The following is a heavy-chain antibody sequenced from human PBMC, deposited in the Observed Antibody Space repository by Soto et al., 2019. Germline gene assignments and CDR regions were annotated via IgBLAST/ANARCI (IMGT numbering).Heavy chain of an antibody. J-gene: IGHJ4*02. CDR1: GGSISSGDYY. D-gene: IGHD3-3*01. V-gene: IGHV4-30-4*01. CDR2: IYYSGST. CDR3: ATSRGHALEWSFDY. Sequence: PSETLSLTCTVSGGSISSGDYYRSWIRQPPGKGLEWIGYIYYSGSTYYNPSLKSRVTISVDTSKNQFSLKLSSVTAADTAAYYCATSRGHALEWSFDYWGQGTLVTVSS.